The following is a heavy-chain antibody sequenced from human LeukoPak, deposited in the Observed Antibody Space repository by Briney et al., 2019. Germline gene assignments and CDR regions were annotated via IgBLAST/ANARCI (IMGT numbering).Heavy chain of an antibody. CDR1: GGSISSYY. CDR3: ARGLIDNIVVVPAASYYYYYMDV. CDR2: IYTSGST. V-gene: IGHV4-4*07. D-gene: IGHD2-2*01. J-gene: IGHJ6*03. Sequence: SETLSLTCTVSGGSISSYYWSWIRQPAGKGLEWIGRIYTSGSTNYNPSLKSRVTMSVDTSKNQFSLKLSSVTAADTAVYYCARGLIDNIVVVPAASYYYYYMDVWGKGTTVTVSS.